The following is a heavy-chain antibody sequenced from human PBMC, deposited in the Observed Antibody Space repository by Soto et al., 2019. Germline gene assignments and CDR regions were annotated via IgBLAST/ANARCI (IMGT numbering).Heavy chain of an antibody. V-gene: IGHV4-31*03. J-gene: IGHJ3*02. CDR3: ATMTTVIRGAFDI. D-gene: IGHD4-17*01. Sequence: QVQLQESGPGLVKPSQTLSLTCTVSGGSISSGGYYWSWIRQHPGKVLGWIGYIYYSGGTNYNPYLKSRGTKSVDTSKDQFPLKLRSVNAADTAVYYCATMTTVIRGAFDIWGQGTMVTVS. CDR2: IYYSGGT. CDR1: GGSISSGGYY.